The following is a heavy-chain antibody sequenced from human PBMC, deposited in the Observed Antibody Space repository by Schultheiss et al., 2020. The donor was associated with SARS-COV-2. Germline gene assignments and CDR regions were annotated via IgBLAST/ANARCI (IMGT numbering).Heavy chain of an antibody. D-gene: IGHD6-6*01. CDR2: INHSGST. CDR3: ARVGDSSSAVGAFDI. V-gene: IGHV4-34*01. J-gene: IGHJ3*02. CDR1: GGSFSGYY. Sequence: GSLRLSCAVYGGSFSGYYWSWIRQPPGKGLEWIGEINHSGSTNYNPSLKSRVTISVDTSKNQFSLKLSSVTAADTAVYYCARVGDSSSAVGAFDIWGQGTMVTVSS.